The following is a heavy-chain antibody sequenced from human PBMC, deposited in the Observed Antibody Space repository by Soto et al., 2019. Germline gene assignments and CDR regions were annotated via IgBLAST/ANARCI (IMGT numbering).Heavy chain of an antibody. V-gene: IGHV3-30*18. CDR2: ISYDGSNK. Sequence: GGCLRLSCAASGFTFSSYGMHWVRQAPGKGLEWVAVISYDGSNKYYADSVKGRFTISRDNSKNTLYLQMNSLRAEDTAVYYCAKDREDYGDPYYFDYWGQGTLVTVSS. CDR3: AKDREDYGDPYYFDY. CDR1: GFTFSSYG. D-gene: IGHD4-17*01. J-gene: IGHJ4*02.